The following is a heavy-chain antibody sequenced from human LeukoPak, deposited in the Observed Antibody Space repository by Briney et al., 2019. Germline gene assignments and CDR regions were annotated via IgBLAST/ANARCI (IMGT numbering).Heavy chain of an antibody. CDR1: GYTFTSYG. CDR3: ARDGYYDSSGYYLYYYGMDV. D-gene: IGHD3-22*01. CDR2: ISAYNGNT. J-gene: IGHJ6*02. Sequence: APVKVSCKASGYTFTSYGISWVRQAPGQGLEWMGWISAYNGNTNYAQKLQGRVTMTTDTSTSTACMELRSLRSDDTAVYYCARDGYYDSSGYYLYYYGMDVWGQGTTVTVSS. V-gene: IGHV1-18*01.